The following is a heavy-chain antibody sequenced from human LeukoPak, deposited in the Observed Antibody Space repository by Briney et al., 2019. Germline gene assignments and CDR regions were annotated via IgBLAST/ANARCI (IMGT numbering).Heavy chain of an antibody. Sequence: GGSLRLSCAASGFTFSNFGMHWVRQAPGKGLEWGAVIRFDGSNNYYADSVRGRFTISRDNSKNMLYLQMNSLRAEDTAVYYCAKAGGVVSGGMDVWGQGTTVTVSS. V-gene: IGHV3-30*02. CDR2: IRFDGSNN. CDR1: GFTFSNFG. D-gene: IGHD2-2*01. CDR3: AKAGGVVSGGMDV. J-gene: IGHJ6*02.